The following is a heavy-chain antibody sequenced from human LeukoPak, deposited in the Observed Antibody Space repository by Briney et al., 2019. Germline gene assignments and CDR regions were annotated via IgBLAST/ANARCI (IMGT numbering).Heavy chain of an antibody. CDR3: ARAFAGGKGRFDP. CDR1: GYTFTGYY. V-gene: IGHV1-2*02. D-gene: IGHD1-26*01. CDR2: INPNSGGT. Sequence: ASVKVSCKASGYTFTGYYMHWVRRAPGQGLEWMGWINPNSGGTNYAQKFQGRVTMTRDTSISTAYMELSRLRSDDTAVYYCARAFAGGKGRFDPWGQGTLVTVSS. J-gene: IGHJ5*02.